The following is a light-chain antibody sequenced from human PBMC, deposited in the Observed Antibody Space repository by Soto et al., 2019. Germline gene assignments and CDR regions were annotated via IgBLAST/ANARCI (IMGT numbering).Light chain of an antibody. Sequence: QSALTQPPSASGSPGQSVTISCTGTSSDVGGYNYVSWFQQHPGKAPKLIIHEVNQRPSGVPDRFSGSKSGNTASLTVSGLQAEDVGTYYCSSYGGYNNVVFGTGTKVTV. CDR2: EVN. V-gene: IGLV2-8*01. J-gene: IGLJ1*01. CDR1: SSDVGGYNY. CDR3: SSYGGYNNVV.